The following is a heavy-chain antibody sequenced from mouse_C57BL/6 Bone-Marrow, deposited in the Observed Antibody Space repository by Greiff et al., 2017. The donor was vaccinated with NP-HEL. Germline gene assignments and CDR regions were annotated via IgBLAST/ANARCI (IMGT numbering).Heavy chain of an antibody. V-gene: IGHV1-87*01. Sequence: QVQLQQPGAELVKPGASVKVSCKASGYTFTNYWMQWVKQRPGQGLEWIGAIYPGNGDTSYNQKFKGKATLTADKSSSTAYMQLSSLTSEDSAVYYCAWGVGRSVYAMDYWGQGTSVTVSS. CDR1: GYTFTNYW. CDR3: AWGVGRSVYAMDY. CDR2: IYPGNGDT. D-gene: IGHD3-1*01. J-gene: IGHJ4*01.